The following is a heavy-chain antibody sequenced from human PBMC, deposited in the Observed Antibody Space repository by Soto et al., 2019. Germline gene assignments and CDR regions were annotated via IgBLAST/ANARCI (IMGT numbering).Heavy chain of an antibody. D-gene: IGHD3-10*01. J-gene: IGHJ6*02. CDR2: ISSSSSYI. Sequence: EVQLVESGGGLVQPGGSLRLSCAASGFTFSSYSMNWVRQAPGKGLEWVSYISSSSSYIYYADSVKGRFTISRDNAKNSLYLQMNSLRAEDTAVYYCASSSSGSYRDLGVWGQGTTVTVSS. V-gene: IGHV3-21*05. CDR1: GFTFSSYS. CDR3: ASSSSGSYRDLGV.